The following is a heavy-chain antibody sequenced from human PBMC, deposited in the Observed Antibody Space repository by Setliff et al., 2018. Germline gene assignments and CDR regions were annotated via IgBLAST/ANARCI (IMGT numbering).Heavy chain of an antibody. CDR2: VSGGGDTT. J-gene: IGHJ4*02. V-gene: IGHV3-23*01. CDR1: GFTFSSYA. D-gene: IGHD2-2*01. CDR3: GKAHYCRSTSCAFDY. Sequence: PGASLTLSCAASGFTFSSYAMSWVRQAPGKGLNWVSAVSGGGDTTFYAASVKGRFTISRDNSKNTVYLQMNSLRAEDTALYYCGKAHYCRSTSCAFDYWGQGALVAVSS.